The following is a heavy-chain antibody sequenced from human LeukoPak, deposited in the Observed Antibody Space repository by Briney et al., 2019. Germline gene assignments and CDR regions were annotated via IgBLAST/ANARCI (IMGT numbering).Heavy chain of an antibody. V-gene: IGHV3-11*01. CDR3: ARDNFGGDYDWYFDL. CDR1: GFTFSDYY. J-gene: IGHJ2*01. Sequence: GGSLRLSCAASGFTFSDYYMSWIRQAPGKGLEWVSYISSSGSTIYYADSVKGRFTISRDNAKNSLYLQMNSLRAEDTAMYYCARDNFGGDYDWYFDLWGRGTLVTVSS. CDR2: ISSSGSTI. D-gene: IGHD4-17*01.